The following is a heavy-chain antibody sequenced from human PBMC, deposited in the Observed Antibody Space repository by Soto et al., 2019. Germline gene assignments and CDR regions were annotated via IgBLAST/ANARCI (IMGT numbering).Heavy chain of an antibody. V-gene: IGHV3-23*01. J-gene: IGHJ1*01. CDR1: GFTFSSYA. D-gene: IGHD3-9*01. CDR3: AKDHSPYYDILTGYYTPKYFQH. CDR2: ISGSGGST. Sequence: GGSLRLSCAASGFTFSSYAMSWVRQAPGKGLEWVSAISGSGGSTYYADSVKGRFTISRDNSKNTLYLQMNSLRAEDTAVYYCAKDHSPYYDILTGYYTPKYFQHWGQGTLVTVSS.